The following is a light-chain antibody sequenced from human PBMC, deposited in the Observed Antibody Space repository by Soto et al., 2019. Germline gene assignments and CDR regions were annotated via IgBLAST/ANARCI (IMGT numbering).Light chain of an antibody. V-gene: IGLV2-14*01. Sequence: QSALTQPASVSGSPGQSITISCTGTSSDFDIYKYVSWYQQHPGKAPKLMIYQVTNRPSGVSNRFSGSTSGNTASLTISGLQAEDEADYYCCSYTSSINYVFGTGTKSPS. CDR2: QVT. CDR1: SSDFDIYKY. J-gene: IGLJ1*01. CDR3: CSYTSSINYV.